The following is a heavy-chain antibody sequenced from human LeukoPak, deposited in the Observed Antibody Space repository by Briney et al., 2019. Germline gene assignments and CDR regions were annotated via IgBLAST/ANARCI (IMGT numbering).Heavy chain of an antibody. D-gene: IGHD1-20*01. CDR3: ARSAGITGARAWFDP. CDR1: GGSISSYY. V-gene: IGHV4-59*08. CDR2: IFYGGST. J-gene: IGHJ5*02. Sequence: KPSETLSLSCTVSGGSISSYYWSWVRQPPGKGLEWIGYIFYGGSTNYNPSLKSRVTISVDTSKNHFSMKLSSVTAADTAVYYCARSAGITGARAWFDPWGQGTLVTVSS.